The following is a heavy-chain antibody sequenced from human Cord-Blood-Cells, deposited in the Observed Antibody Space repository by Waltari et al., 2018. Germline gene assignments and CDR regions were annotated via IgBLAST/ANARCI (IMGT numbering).Heavy chain of an antibody. Sequence: QVQLVQYGAEVKKPGASVKVSCKASGYTFTSSTMHWVRQAPGQRLEWMGWINAGNGNTKYSQKCQGRVTITRDTSASTAYMELSSLRSEDTAVYYCARDQLVGALYYYYGMDVWGQGTTVTVSS. CDR1: GYTFTSST. D-gene: IGHD1-26*01. CDR3: ARDQLVGALYYYYGMDV. V-gene: IGHV1-3*01. CDR2: INAGNGNT. J-gene: IGHJ6*02.